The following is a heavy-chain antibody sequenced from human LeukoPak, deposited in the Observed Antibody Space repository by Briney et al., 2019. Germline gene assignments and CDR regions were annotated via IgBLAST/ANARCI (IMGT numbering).Heavy chain of an antibody. D-gene: IGHD3-10*01. J-gene: IGHJ4*02. CDR2: IRPDGNEK. CDR3: ARIGGWFGNDY. CDR1: GFTFSSYW. V-gene: IGHV3-7*05. Sequence: PGGSQRLSCAASGFTFSSYWMSWVRQAPGKGLEWVANIRPDGNEKYNVDSLKGRFTISRDNAKNSLYLQMNSLRAEDTAVYYCARIGGWFGNDYWGQGTLVTVSS.